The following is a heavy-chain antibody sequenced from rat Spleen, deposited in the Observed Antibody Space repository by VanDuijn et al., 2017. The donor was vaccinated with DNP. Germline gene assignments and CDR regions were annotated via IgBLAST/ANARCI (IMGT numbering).Heavy chain of an antibody. CDR1: GLTFNNYW. CDR3: AARAPGDYFYGGYFDY. CDR2: INADGGRT. Sequence: EVQLVESGGDLVQPGRSLKLSCVASGLTFNNYWMTWIRQVPGKGLEWVASINADGGRTFYADSVKGRFTISRDNAENTVYLQMDSLRSEDTATYYCAARAPGDYFYGGYFDYWGQGVMVTVSS. V-gene: IGHV5-58*01. D-gene: IGHD1-6*01. J-gene: IGHJ2*01.